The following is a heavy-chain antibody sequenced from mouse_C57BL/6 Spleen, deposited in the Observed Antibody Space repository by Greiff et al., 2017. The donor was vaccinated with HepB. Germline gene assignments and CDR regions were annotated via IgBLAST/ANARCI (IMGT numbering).Heavy chain of an antibody. Sequence: QVQLQQSGAELVMPGASVKLSCKASGYTFTSYWMHWVKQRPGQGLEWIGAIDPSDSYTNYNQKFKGKSTLTVDKSSSTAYMQLSSLTSEDSAVYYCASPAMDYWGQGTSVTVSS. V-gene: IGHV1-69*01. CDR1: GYTFTSYW. J-gene: IGHJ4*01. CDR2: IDPSDSYT. CDR3: ASPAMDY.